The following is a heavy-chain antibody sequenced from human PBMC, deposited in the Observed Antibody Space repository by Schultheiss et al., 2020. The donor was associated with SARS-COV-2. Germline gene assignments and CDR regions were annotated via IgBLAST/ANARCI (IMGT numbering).Heavy chain of an antibody. CDR3: ARGVVVVVAATRENWFDP. Sequence: GGSLRLSCAASGFTFSSYAMHWVRQAPGKGLEWVAVISYDGSNKYYADSVKGRFTISRDNSKNSLYLQMNSLRAEDTAVYYCARGVVVVVAATRENWFDPWGQGTLVTVSS. V-gene: IGHV3-30*04. J-gene: IGHJ5*02. D-gene: IGHD2-15*01. CDR1: GFTFSSYA. CDR2: ISYDGSNK.